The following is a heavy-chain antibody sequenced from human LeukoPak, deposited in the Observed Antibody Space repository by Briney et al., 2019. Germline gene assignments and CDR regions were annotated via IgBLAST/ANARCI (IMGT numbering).Heavy chain of an antibody. J-gene: IGHJ5*02. CDR2: IYATGST. CDR3: ARLNGIRWFDP. Sequence: SETLSLTCSLSGGSFSTYHWNWIRQPAGKGLEWIGRIYATGSTNYSPSLKSRVTMSVDTSRNQFFLNLTSVTAADTPMYYCARLNGIRWFDPWGQGILVTVSS. CDR1: GGSFSTYH. V-gene: IGHV4-4*07. D-gene: IGHD1-14*01.